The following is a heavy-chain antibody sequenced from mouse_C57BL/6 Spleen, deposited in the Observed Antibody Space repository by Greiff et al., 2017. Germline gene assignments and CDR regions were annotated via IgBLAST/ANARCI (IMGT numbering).Heavy chain of an antibody. CDR2: IDPSDSYT. Sequence: QVQLQQSGAELVMPGASVKLSCKASGYNFTSYWMHWVKQRPGQGLEWIGEIDPSDSYTNYNQKFKGKSTLTVDKSSSTAYMQLSSLTSEDSAVYYCAKDSSGSPFAYWGQGTLVTVSA. CDR3: AKDSSGSPFAY. D-gene: IGHD3-2*02. V-gene: IGHV1-69*01. CDR1: GYNFTSYW. J-gene: IGHJ3*01.